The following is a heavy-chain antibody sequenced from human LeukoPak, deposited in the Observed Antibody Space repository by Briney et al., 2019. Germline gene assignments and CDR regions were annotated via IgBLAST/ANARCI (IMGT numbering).Heavy chain of an antibody. CDR3: TRGSHRGYYFDY. D-gene: IGHD3-16*01. J-gene: IGHJ4*02. CDR2: VSGSGGST. CDR1: GFTFSTYG. Sequence: GGSLRLSCAASGFTFSTYGMSWVRQAPGKGLDWVSAVSGSGGSTHYADSVTGRFTISRDNSKNTPYLQMNSLRAEDTAVYYCTRGSHRGYYFDYWGQGTLVTVSS. V-gene: IGHV3-23*01.